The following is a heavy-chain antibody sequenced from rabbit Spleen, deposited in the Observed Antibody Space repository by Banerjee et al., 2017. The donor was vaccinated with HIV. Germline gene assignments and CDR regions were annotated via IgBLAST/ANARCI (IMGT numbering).Heavy chain of an antibody. Sequence: QEQLEESGGGLVKPEGSLTLTCKASGFDLSSGYYMCWVRQAPGKGLEWIACIELGSSGFTYFANWAKGRFTISKTSSTAVTLHMTSLTAADTATYFCARDTSSSFSSYGMDLWGQGTLVTVS. J-gene: IGHJ6*01. CDR1: GFDLSSGYY. CDR3: ARDTSSSFSSYGMDL. CDR2: IELGSSGFT. V-gene: IGHV1S45*01. D-gene: IGHD1-1*01.